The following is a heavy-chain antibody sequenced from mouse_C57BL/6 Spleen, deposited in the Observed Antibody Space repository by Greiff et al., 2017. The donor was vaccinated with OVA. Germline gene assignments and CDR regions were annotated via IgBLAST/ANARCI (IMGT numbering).Heavy chain of an antibody. V-gene: IGHV1-26*01. J-gene: IGHJ1*03. CDR1: GYTFTDYY. CDR2: INPNNGGT. Sequence: VQLKQSGPELVKPGASVKISCKASGYTFTDYYMNWVKQSHGKSLEWIGDINPNNGGTSSNQKFKGKATLTVDKSSSTAYMELRSLTSEDSAVYYCASGIPYYYGSSHWYFDVWGTGTTVTVSS. D-gene: IGHD1-1*01. CDR3: ASGIPYYYGSSHWYFDV.